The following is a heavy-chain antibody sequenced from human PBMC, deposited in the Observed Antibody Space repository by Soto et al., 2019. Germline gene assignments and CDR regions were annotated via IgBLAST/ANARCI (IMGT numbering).Heavy chain of an antibody. V-gene: IGHV3-74*01. CDR2: INAEGSAI. D-gene: IGHD6-13*01. Sequence: EVQLVESGGGLVQPGGSLRLSCAASGFTISNHWMHWVRRAPGKGLVWVSRINAEGSAIHYADSVRGRFTISRDNAKNTLDLQMNSLRGEDTAVYYCAREIAPAGLPSSSLMDVWGQGTTVTVSS. J-gene: IGHJ6*02. CDR1: GFTISNHW. CDR3: AREIAPAGLPSSSLMDV.